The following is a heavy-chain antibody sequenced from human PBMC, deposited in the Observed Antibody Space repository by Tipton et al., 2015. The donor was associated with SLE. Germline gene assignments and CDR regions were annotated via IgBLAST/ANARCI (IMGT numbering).Heavy chain of an antibody. J-gene: IGHJ3*02. CDR3: ARYSSGWSAFDI. V-gene: IGHV3-66*02. CDR2: IYSGGST. CDR1: GFTVSSNY. Sequence: AVSGFTVSSNYMSWVRQAPGKGLEWVSVIYSGGSTYYADSVKGRFTISRDNSKNTLYLQMNSLRAEDTAVYYCARYSSGWSAFDIWGQGTMVTVSS. D-gene: IGHD3-22*01.